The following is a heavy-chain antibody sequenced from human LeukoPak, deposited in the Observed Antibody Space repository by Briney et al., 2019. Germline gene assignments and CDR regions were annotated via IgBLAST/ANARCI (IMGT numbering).Heavy chain of an antibody. CDR3: ASPGYSSSWYGGY. J-gene: IGHJ4*02. V-gene: IGHV5-51*01. Sequence: GESLKISCKGSGYSFTSYWIGWVRQLPGKGLEWMGIIYPGDSDTRYSPSFQGQVTISADKFISTAYLQWSSLKASDTAMYYCASPGYSSSWYGGYWGQGTLVTVSS. D-gene: IGHD6-13*01. CDR1: GYSFTSYW. CDR2: IYPGDSDT.